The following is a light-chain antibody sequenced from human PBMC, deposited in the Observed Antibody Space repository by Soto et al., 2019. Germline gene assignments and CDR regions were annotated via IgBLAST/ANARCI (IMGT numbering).Light chain of an antibody. CDR3: KQRSKWPIT. J-gene: IGKJ5*01. V-gene: IGKV3-11*01. CDR2: DAS. CDR1: ESVSTY. Sequence: EIVLTQAPATLSLSPGERATLSCRATESVSTYLAWYQQKPGRAPRLLIYDASKRATGIPARFSGSGSGTGFTLTISSLEPEDFAVYYCKQRSKWPITFGQGTRLEIK.